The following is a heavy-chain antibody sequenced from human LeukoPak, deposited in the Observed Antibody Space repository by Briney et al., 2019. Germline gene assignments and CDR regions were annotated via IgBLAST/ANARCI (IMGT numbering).Heavy chain of an antibody. CDR2: ISAYNGNT. CDR1: GYTFTSYG. CDR3: ARVDQYYYDSSGLFGWFDP. J-gene: IGHJ5*02. D-gene: IGHD3-22*01. V-gene: IGHV1-18*01. Sequence: GASVKVSCKASGYTFTSYGISWVRQAPGQGLEWMGWISAYNGNTNYAQKLQGRVTMTTDTSTSTAYMELRSLRSDDTAVYYCARVDQYYYDSSGLFGWFDPWGQGTLVTVSS.